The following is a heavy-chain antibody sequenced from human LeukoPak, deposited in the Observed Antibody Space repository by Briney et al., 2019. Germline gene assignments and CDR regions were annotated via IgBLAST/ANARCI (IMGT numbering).Heavy chain of an antibody. D-gene: IGHD7-27*01. J-gene: IGHJ5*02. CDR1: GFTFDDYA. Sequence: GGSLRLSCAASGFTFDDYAMHWVRQAPGKGLEWVSGISWNSGSIGYADSVKGRFTISRDNAKNSLYLQMNSLRAEDTAVYYCARGRSNWDLWGQGTLVTVSS. V-gene: IGHV3-9*01. CDR3: ARGRSNWDL. CDR2: ISWNSGSI.